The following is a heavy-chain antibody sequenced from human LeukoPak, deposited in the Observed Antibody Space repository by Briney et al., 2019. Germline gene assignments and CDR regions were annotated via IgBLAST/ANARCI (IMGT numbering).Heavy chain of an antibody. D-gene: IGHD1/OR15-1a*01. CDR1: GFNFGDHA. Sequence: GGSLRLSCVASGFNFGDHAMHWVRQAPGKGLEWVSGIGWNGNSVGYADSVMGRFIISRDSAKNSLYLQMNSLRPEDTALYYCAKAFTTGWHNYDHWGQGTLVTVSS. V-gene: IGHV3-9*01. CDR3: AKAFTTGWHNYDH. J-gene: IGHJ5*02. CDR2: IGWNGNSV.